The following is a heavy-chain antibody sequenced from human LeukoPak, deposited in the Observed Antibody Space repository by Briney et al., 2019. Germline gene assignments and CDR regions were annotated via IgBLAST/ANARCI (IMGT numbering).Heavy chain of an antibody. CDR2: IKQDGSEK. J-gene: IGHJ4*02. CDR1: EFIFSGYW. Sequence: GESLRLSCAASEFIFSGYWMNWVRQAPGKGLEWVANIKQDGSEKQYVDSVRGRFTISRDNAKNSLYLQMNSLRVEDTAVYYCARDGFVGAADYWGQGTLVTVSS. D-gene: IGHD6-13*01. CDR3: ARDGFVGAADY. V-gene: IGHV3-7*01.